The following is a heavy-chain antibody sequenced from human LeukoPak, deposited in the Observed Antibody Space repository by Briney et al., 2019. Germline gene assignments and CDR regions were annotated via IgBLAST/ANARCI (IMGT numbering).Heavy chain of an antibody. J-gene: IGHJ4*02. CDR3: AKGAYSGSYSHLDY. V-gene: IGHV3-23*01. CDR2: ISGSGGST. CDR1: GFTLSSYA. Sequence: GGSLRLSCAASGFTLSSYAMRWVRQAPGKGLEWVSAISGSGGSTYYADSVKGRFTISRDNSKNTLYLQMNSLRAEDTAVYYCAKGAYSGSYSHLDYWGQGTLVTVSS. D-gene: IGHD1-26*01.